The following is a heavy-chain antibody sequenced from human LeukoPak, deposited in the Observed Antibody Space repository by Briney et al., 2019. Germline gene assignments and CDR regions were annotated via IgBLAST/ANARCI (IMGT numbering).Heavy chain of an antibody. CDR1: GYTFTGYY. D-gene: IGHD6-19*01. Sequence: ASVKVSCKASGYTFTGYYMHWVRQASGQGLEWMGWINPNSGGTNYAQKFQGRVTMTRDTSISTAYMELSRLRSDDTAVYYCARGLIAVATNWFDPWGQGTLVTVSS. V-gene: IGHV1-2*02. J-gene: IGHJ5*02. CDR3: ARGLIAVATNWFDP. CDR2: INPNSGGT.